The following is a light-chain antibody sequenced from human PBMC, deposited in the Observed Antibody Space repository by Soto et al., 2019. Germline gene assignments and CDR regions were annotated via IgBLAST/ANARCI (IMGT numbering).Light chain of an antibody. V-gene: IGKV3-15*01. CDR2: GAS. CDR1: QSVSSD. J-gene: IGKJ1*01. CDR3: QQYNNWPRT. Sequence: EIVMPQSPATLSVSPGERATLSCRASQSVSSDLAWYHQKPGQAPRLLIYGASTRATGIPARFSGSGSGTEFTLTINSLQSEDFAVYYCQQYNNWPRTFGQGAKVDIK.